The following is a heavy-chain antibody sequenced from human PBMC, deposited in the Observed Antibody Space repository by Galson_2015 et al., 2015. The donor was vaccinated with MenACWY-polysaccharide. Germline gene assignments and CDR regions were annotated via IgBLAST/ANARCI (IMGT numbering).Heavy chain of an antibody. V-gene: IGHV1-46*01. Sequence: SVKVSCKASGYTFTSYYMHWVRQAPGQGLEWMGIINPSGGSTSYAQKFQGRVTMTRDTSTSTVYTELSSLRSEDTAVYYCAREGQQLASDYWGQGTLVTVSS. CDR3: AREGQQLASDY. CDR2: INPSGGST. CDR1: GYTFTSYY. D-gene: IGHD6-13*01. J-gene: IGHJ4*02.